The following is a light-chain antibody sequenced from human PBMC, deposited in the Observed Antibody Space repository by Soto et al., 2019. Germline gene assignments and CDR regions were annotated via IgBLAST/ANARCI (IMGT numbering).Light chain of an antibody. CDR3: QQYYSYST. V-gene: IGKV1-8*01. CDR1: QGISSY. J-gene: IGKJ1*01. Sequence: AIRMTQSPSSFSASTGDRVTITCRASQGISSYLAWYQQKPGKAPKLLIYAASTLQSGVPSRFSGSGSGTDFTLTISWLQSEDFATYYCQQYYSYSTFGQGTKVEIK. CDR2: AAS.